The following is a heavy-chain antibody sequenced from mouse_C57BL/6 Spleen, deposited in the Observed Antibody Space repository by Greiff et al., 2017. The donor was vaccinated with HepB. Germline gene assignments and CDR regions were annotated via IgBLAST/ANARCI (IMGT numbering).Heavy chain of an antibody. J-gene: IGHJ2*01. CDR2: INPNNGGT. CDR1: GYTFTDYN. V-gene: IGHV1-18*01. CDR3: ARSTVVATRVYFDY. D-gene: IGHD1-1*01. Sequence: EVQLQQSGPELVKPGASVKIPCKASGYTFTDYNMDWVKQSHGKSLEWIGDINPNNGGTIYNQKFKGKATLTVDKSSSTAYMELRSLRSEDTAVYYGARSTVVATRVYFDYWGQGTTLTVSS.